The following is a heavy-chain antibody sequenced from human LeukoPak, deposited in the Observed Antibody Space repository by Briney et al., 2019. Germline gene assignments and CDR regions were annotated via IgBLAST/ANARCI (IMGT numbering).Heavy chain of an antibody. CDR2: IKHDGSDK. D-gene: IGHD6-13*01. J-gene: IGHJ5*02. Sequence: PGGALRLSCVASGFTFSSYWMSWVRQAPGKGLEWVANIKHDGSDKYYVDSVKGRFTVSRGNAKNSLYLQMNSLRAEDTAVYYCARDSSIWYRVDYCFDRWGQGGLLTVSS. CDR3: ARDSSIWYRVDYCFDR. CDR1: GFTFSSYW. V-gene: IGHV3-7*01.